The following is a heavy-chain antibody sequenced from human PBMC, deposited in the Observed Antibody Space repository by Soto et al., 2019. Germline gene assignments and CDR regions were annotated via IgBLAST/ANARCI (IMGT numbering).Heavy chain of an antibody. CDR1: GDSVSSNKW. V-gene: IGHV4-4*02. CDR2: MLHSGTT. J-gene: IGHJ4*02. CDR3: SKNQFSLRLNSVTVADTAVYFCMMRPGFYKIES. D-gene: IGHD6-25*01. Sequence: QLQLQESGPGLVKPSGTLSLTCAVSGDSVSSNKWWGWVRQSPGKGLEWIADMLHSGTTRYSPSRGQGLEESTDILTSGTTRYSPSLESRVTLSIDKSKNQFSLRLNSVTVADTAVYFCMMRPGFYKIESWGQGTLVNVSS.